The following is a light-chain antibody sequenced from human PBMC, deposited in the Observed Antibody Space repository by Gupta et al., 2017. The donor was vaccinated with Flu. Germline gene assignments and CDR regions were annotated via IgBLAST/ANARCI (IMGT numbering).Light chain of an antibody. J-gene: IGLJ3*02. V-gene: IGLV1-44*01. CDR2: NDN. Sequence: QSLLPQPPSSSGTPGPRVTISCSGSNSNIGRNTLSWYQQLPGAAPKLIIQNDNQRPSGVPARFSGSKAGTSASLTISGLQSEDEGDFYCATWDDSLNGPVFGGGTRLTVL. CDR3: ATWDDSLNGPV. CDR1: NSNIGRNT.